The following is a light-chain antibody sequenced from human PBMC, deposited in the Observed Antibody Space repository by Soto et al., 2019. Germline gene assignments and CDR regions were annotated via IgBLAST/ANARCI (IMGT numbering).Light chain of an antibody. Sequence: QSVLTQPRSVSGSPGQSVTISCTGTSSDVGGYNYVSWYQQHPGKAPKLMIYDVSKRPSGVPDRFSGSKSGNTASLTISGLQAEDEADYYCSSYTSASNLYIFGTGTKVTVL. CDR2: DVS. CDR3: SSYTSASNLYI. J-gene: IGLJ1*01. V-gene: IGLV2-11*01. CDR1: SSDVGGYNY.